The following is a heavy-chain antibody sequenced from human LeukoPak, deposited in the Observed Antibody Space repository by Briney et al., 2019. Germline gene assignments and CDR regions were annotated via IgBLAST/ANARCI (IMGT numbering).Heavy chain of an antibody. CDR3: AKSVVVITFRFDD. CDR2: INGGGGNT. J-gene: IGHJ4*02. Sequence: GGSLRLSCAASGFTFNSYVMSWVRQAPGKGLEWVSAINGGGGNTYYADSVKGRFTIPRDNSKNMVYLQMNSLRADDTAVYYCAKSVVVITFRFDDWGQGALVTVSS. D-gene: IGHD2-15*01. V-gene: IGHV3-23*01. CDR1: GFTFNSYV.